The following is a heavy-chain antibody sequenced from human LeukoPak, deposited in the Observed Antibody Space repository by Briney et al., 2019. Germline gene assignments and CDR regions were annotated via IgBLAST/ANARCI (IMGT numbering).Heavy chain of an antibody. Sequence: GESLKISCKGSGYSFTSYWIGWVRQMPGKGLEWMGIIYPGDSDTRCSPSLQGQVTISADKSISTAYLQWSSLKASDTAMYYCARQSGSYDILTGYYPNAFDIWGQGTMVTVSS. CDR3: ARQSGSYDILTGYYPNAFDI. CDR2: IYPGDSDT. CDR1: GYSFTSYW. V-gene: IGHV5-51*01. D-gene: IGHD3-9*01. J-gene: IGHJ3*02.